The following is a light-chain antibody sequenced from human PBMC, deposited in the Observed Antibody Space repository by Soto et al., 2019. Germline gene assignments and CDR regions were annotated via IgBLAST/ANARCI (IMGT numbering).Light chain of an antibody. CDR2: EVS. J-gene: IGLJ1*01. CDR3: SSYTRSDTFPYV. Sequence: QSVLTQPASVSGSPGQSITISCTGTNSDVGGYNYVSWYQQHPGKAPKLMIYEVSNRPSGVSERFSGSKSGNTASLTISGLQAEDEADYSCSSYTRSDTFPYVFGTGTKVTVL. V-gene: IGLV2-14*01. CDR1: NSDVGGYNY.